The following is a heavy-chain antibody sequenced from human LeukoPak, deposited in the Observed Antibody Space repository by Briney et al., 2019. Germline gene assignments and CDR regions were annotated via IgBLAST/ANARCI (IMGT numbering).Heavy chain of an antibody. D-gene: IGHD3-10*01. CDR2: IKQDGREK. CDR3: ARSPVLLWFEELPTVFDY. V-gene: IGHV3-7*01. CDR1: GFTFSSYW. J-gene: IGHJ4*02. Sequence: GGSLRLSCAASGFTFSSYWMSWVRQAPGKGLEWVANIKQDGREKYYVDSMKGRFTISRDNAKNSLYLQMNSLRAEDTAVYYCARSPVLLWFEELPTVFDYWGQGTLVTVSS.